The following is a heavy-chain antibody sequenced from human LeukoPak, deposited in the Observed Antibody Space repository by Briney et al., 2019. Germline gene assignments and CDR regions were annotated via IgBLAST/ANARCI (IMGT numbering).Heavy chain of an antibody. Sequence: GGSLRLSCAASRFTLCNYWMSWVRQAPGKGREWVANIKQDGSETYYVDSVKGRFTISRDNAKNSLSLQMNSLRAEDTAVYYCARQRGSGCLDYWGQGTLVTVSS. V-gene: IGHV3-7*01. CDR1: RFTLCNYW. CDR3: ARQRGSGCLDY. J-gene: IGHJ4*02. CDR2: IKQDGSET. D-gene: IGHD6-19*01.